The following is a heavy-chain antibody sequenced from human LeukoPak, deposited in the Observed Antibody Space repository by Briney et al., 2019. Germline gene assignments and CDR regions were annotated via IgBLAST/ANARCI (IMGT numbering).Heavy chain of an antibody. V-gene: IGHV3-7*05. CDR3: VRDGSGYDY. Sequence: GGSLRLSCAASRFTFSNYWMSWVRQPAGKGLEWVANINQGGSEKYYLNSVKGRFTISRDNAKNSLYLQMNSLRADDTAIYYCVRDGSGYDYWGQGTLVSVSS. D-gene: IGHD6-19*01. CDR2: INQGGSEK. J-gene: IGHJ4*02. CDR1: RFTFSNYW.